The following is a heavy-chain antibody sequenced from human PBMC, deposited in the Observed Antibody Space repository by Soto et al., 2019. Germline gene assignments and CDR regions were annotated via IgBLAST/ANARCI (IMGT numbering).Heavy chain of an antibody. CDR2: ISGGGDGT. D-gene: IGHD2-15*01. V-gene: IGHV3-23*01. CDR3: AKKGLGSLATYCSTGDCHYAFDI. CDR1: GFTLGISA. Sequence: AGGSLRLCCAACGFTLGISAVIWVRKAQGKGLEWVSTISGGGDGTYYADSVRGRFTISRENSRNTVYLQMNSLRAEDTAVYYCAKKGLGSLATYCSTGDCHYAFDIWGQGTMVTVSS. J-gene: IGHJ3*02.